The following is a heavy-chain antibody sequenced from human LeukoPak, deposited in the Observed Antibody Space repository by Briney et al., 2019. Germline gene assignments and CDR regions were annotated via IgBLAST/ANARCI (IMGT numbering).Heavy chain of an antibody. CDR1: GGTFSSYA. V-gene: IGHV1-69*13. J-gene: IGHJ4*02. D-gene: IGHD5-24*01. CDR2: IIPIFGTA. Sequence: GASVKVSCKASGGTFSSYAISWVRQAPGQGLEWMGGIIPIFGTANYAQKFQGRVTITADESTSTAYMELSSLRSEDTAVYYCARERDGYNPPFDYWGQGTLVTVSS. CDR3: ARERDGYNPPFDY.